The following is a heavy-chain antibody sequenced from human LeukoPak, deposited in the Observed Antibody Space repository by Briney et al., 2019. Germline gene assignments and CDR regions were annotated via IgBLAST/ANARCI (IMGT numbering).Heavy chain of an antibody. CDR3: ARDEGSVTRGY. V-gene: IGHV1-2*02. Sequence: ASVKVSCKASGYTFTGYYTRWVRQAPGQGLEWMGWINPNSGGTNYAQKFQGRVTMTRDTSISTAYMELSRLRSDDTAVYYCARDEGSVTRGYWGQGTLVTVSS. J-gene: IGHJ4*02. CDR1: GYTFTGYY. CDR2: INPNSGGT. D-gene: IGHD4-17*01.